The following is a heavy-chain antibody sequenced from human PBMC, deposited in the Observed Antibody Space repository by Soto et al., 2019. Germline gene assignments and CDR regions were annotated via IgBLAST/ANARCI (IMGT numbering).Heavy chain of an antibody. CDR3: ARAEGNYYDSSGYLV. CDR1: GGYISSSNW. Sequence: SETLSLTCAVSGGYISSSNWWSWVRQTPGKGLEWIGEIYHSGSTNYNPSLKSRVTISVDKSKNQFSLKLSSVTAADTAVYYCARAEGNYYDSSGYLVWGQGTLVTVSS. D-gene: IGHD3-22*01. J-gene: IGHJ4*02. V-gene: IGHV4-4*02. CDR2: IYHSGST.